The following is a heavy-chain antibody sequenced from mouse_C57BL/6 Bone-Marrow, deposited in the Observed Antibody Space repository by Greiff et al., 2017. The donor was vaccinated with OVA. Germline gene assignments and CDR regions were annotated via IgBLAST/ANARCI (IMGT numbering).Heavy chain of an antibody. D-gene: IGHD2-3*01. Sequence: EVQGVESGTVLARPGASVKMSCKTSGYTFTSYWMHWVKQRPGQGLKWIGAIYPGNSDTSYNQKFKGKAKLTAVTSASTAYMELSSLTNEDSAVYYCTRDFDGYPYYAMDYWGQGTSVTVSS. CDR2: IYPGNSDT. J-gene: IGHJ4*01. CDR1: GYTFTSYW. V-gene: IGHV1-5*01. CDR3: TRDFDGYPYYAMDY.